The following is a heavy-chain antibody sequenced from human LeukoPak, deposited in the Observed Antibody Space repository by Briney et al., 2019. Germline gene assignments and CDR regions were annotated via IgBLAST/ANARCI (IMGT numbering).Heavy chain of an antibody. D-gene: IGHD2-2*01. CDR2: IKQDGSEK. Sequence: PGGSLRLSCAASGFTFSTYWMTWVRQAPGKGLEWVANIKQDGSEKNYVDSVKGRFTISRDNAKNSLDLQMNSLRSEDTAVYYCARESRVVPAAMKNFDYWGQGTLVTVSS. CDR3: ARESRVVPAAMKNFDY. CDR1: GFTFSTYW. V-gene: IGHV3-7*03. J-gene: IGHJ4*02.